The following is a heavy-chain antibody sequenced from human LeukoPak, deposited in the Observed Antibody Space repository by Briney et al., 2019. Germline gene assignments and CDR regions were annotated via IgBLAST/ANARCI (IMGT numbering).Heavy chain of an antibody. J-gene: IGHJ6*02. CDR3: ARATDDEFYLYYGMDV. CDR2: VSQSGST. D-gene: IGHD3-16*01. Sequence: SETLSLTCAVYGGSFSGFYRSWIRQPPGRGLEWIGEVSQSGSTNYNPPLKSRITMSVDTSKNQFSLQLRSMTAADTAVYFCARATDDEFYLYYGMDVWGQGTTVTVSS. V-gene: IGHV4-34*01. CDR1: GGSFSGFY.